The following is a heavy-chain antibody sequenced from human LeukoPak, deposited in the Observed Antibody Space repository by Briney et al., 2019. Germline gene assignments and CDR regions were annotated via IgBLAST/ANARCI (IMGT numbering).Heavy chain of an antibody. J-gene: IGHJ4*02. CDR3: ARSSAVAGTDY. D-gene: IGHD6-19*01. Sequence: SETLSLTCAVSGYSISSGYYWGWIRQPPGKGFEWIGSMYHSGSTDYNPPLKSRVTMSVDTSKNQFSLKLTSVTAADTAVYYCARSSAVAGTDYWGQGTLVTVSS. V-gene: IGHV4-38-2*01. CDR2: MYHSGST. CDR1: GYSISSGYY.